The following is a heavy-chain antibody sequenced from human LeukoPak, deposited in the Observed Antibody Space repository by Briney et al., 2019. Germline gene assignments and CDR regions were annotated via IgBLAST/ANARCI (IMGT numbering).Heavy chain of an antibody. D-gene: IGHD3-9*01. V-gene: IGHV4-59*01. CDR1: GGSISSYY. CDR3: ARELRYFDRWFDP. Sequence: SETLSLTCTVSGGSISSYYWSWIRQPPGKGLEWIGYIYYSGSTNYNPSLKSRVTISVDTSKNQFSLKLSSVTAADTAVYYCARELRYFDRWFDPWGQGTLVTVSS. J-gene: IGHJ5*02. CDR2: IYYSGST.